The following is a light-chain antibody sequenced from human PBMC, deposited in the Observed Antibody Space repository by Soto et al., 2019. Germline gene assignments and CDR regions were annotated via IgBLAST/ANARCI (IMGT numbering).Light chain of an antibody. CDR3: LLSYSGARV. Sequence: QAVVTQEPSLTVSPGGTVTLTCGSSTGAVTSGHSPYLFQQKPGQAPRTLIYNINNKHSWTPARFSGSLLGGKAALTLSGAQPEDEADYYCLLSYSGARVFGGGTKLTVL. CDR2: NIN. CDR1: TGAVTSGHS. V-gene: IGLV7-46*01. J-gene: IGLJ2*01.